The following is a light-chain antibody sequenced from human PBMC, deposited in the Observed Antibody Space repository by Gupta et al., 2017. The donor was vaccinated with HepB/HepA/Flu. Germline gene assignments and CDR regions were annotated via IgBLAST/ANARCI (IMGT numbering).Light chain of an antibody. V-gene: IGLV2-11*01. Sequence: QSALTQPRSVSGSPGQSVTISCTGTSSDVGRYTRVSWYQPPPDTAPILMIYEVSNRPTGVPDRFSGSESGNTAALTISGVQAEDDYYYYSCSYTGNFCVFGTGTTVTVL. CDR1: SSDVGRYTR. CDR2: EVS. J-gene: IGLJ1*01. CDR3: CSYTGNFCV.